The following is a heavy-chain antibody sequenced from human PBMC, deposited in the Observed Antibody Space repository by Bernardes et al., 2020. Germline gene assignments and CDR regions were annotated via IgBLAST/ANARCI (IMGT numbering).Heavy chain of an antibody. CDR2: TRNKANSYTT. J-gene: IGHJ4*02. Sequence: GGSLRLSCAASGFTFSDHYMDWVRQAPGKGLEWVGRTRNKANSYTTEYAASVKGRFTISRDDSKNSLYLQMNSLKTEDTAVYYCAREDGDYGRAFFDYWGQGTLVTVSS. CDR3: AREDGDYGRAFFDY. CDR1: GFTFSDHY. D-gene: IGHD4-17*01. V-gene: IGHV3-72*01.